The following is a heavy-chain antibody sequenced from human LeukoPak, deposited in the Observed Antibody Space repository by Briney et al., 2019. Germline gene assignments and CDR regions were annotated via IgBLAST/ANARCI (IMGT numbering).Heavy chain of an antibody. V-gene: IGHV1-2*06. CDR3: GRGGPTYYYDSSVYSPPVDY. D-gene: IGHD3-22*01. J-gene: IGHJ4*02. CDR1: GYTFTGYY. Sequence: ASVKVSCKASGYTFTGYYMHWVRQAPGQGLEWMGRINPNSGGTNYAQKFQGRVTMTRDTSISTAYMELSRLRSDDTAVYYCGRGGPTYYYDSSVYSPPVDYWGQGPLVTVP. CDR2: INPNSGGT.